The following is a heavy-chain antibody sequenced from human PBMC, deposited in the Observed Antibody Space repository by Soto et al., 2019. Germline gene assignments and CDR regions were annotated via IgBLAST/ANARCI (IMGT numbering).Heavy chain of an antibody. CDR3: ARLVTTMGYYYYGMDV. CDR1: GGSISSYY. J-gene: IGHJ6*02. CDR2: IYTSGST. D-gene: IGHD3-22*01. Sequence: NPSETLSLTCTVSGGSISSYYWSWIRQPAGKGLEWIGRIYTSGSTNYNPSLKSRVTMSVDTSKNQFSLKLSSVTAADTAVYYCARLVTTMGYYYYGMDVCGQGTTVTVSS. V-gene: IGHV4-4*07.